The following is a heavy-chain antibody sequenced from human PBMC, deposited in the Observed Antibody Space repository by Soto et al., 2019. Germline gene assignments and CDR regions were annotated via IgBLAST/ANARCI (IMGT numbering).Heavy chain of an antibody. Sequence: QVQLVQSGAEVRQPASSVKVSCKTSGGTFSSYAISWVRQAPGQGLEWMGGIVPIVGTTTYAQKFQGRVTITADAATSTAYMQLSRLRSDDTAVYYCVRVVAIPGYPDHWGQGTMVNVSS. CDR3: VRVVAIPGYPDH. D-gene: IGHD5-12*01. V-gene: IGHV1-69*12. CDR2: IVPIVGTT. J-gene: IGHJ4*02. CDR1: GGTFSSYA.